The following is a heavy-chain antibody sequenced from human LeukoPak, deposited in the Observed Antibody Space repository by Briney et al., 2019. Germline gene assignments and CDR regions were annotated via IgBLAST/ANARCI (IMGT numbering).Heavy chain of an antibody. CDR1: GFSISAYW. CDR3: ARDLVVVGSSFSYGMDV. D-gene: IGHD2-15*01. J-gene: IGHJ6*02. V-gene: IGHV3-7*01. CDR2: INQDGSDK. Sequence: GGSLRLSCAASGFSISAYWMSWVRQAPGKGLEWVANINQDGSDKYSVDSVKGRFTISRDNAKNSLYLEMNSLRADDAAVYYCARDLVVVGSSFSYGMDVWGQGTTVTVSS.